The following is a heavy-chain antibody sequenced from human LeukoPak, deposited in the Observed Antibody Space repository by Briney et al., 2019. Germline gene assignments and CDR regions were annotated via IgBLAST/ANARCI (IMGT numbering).Heavy chain of an antibody. CDR2: IYYSGST. Sequence: PSETLSLTCTVSGGSISSSSYYWGWIRQPPGKGLEWIGSIYYSGSTYYNPSLKSRVTISVDTSKNQFSLKLSSVTAADTAVYYCARVMWGGAVDYWGQGTLVTVSS. V-gene: IGHV4-39*07. CDR1: GGSISSSSYY. D-gene: IGHD1-26*01. CDR3: ARVMWGGAVDY. J-gene: IGHJ4*02.